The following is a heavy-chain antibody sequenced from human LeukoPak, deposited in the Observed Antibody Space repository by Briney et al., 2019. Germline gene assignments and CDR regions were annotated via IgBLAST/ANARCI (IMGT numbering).Heavy chain of an antibody. CDR3: ARRQRYCNSTSCRPALDY. CDR1: GGSISSYY. J-gene: IGHJ4*02. Sequence: SETLSLTCTVSGGSISSYYWSWIRQPPGKGLEWIGYIYYSGSTNYNPSLKSRVTISVDTSKNQFSLKLSSVTAADTAVYYCARRQRYCNSTSCRPALDYWGQGTLVTVSS. CDR2: IYYSGST. D-gene: IGHD2-2*01. V-gene: IGHV4-59*12.